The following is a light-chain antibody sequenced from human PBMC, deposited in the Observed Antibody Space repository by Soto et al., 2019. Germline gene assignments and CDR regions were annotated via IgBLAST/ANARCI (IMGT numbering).Light chain of an antibody. J-gene: IGKJ5*01. Sequence: DIVITQTPLSLSVTPGQPASISCKSSQSLLLSNGRTYLYWYLQKPGQPPQLLIYEVSNRFSGVXDXXSGSGSGTDFTLNISRVEAEDVGVYYCMQSFQLPLTFGQGTRLEIK. CDR3: MQSFQLPLT. V-gene: IGKV2D-29*01. CDR1: QSLLLSNGRTY. CDR2: EVS.